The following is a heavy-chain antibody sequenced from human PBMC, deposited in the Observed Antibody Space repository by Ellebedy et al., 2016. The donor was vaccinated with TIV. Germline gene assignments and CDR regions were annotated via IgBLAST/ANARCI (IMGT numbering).Heavy chain of an antibody. V-gene: IGHV4-31*03. Sequence: SETLSLXCTVSGGSISSGGYYWSWIRQHPGKGLEWIGYIYYSGSTYYNPSLKSRVTISVDTSKNQFSLKLSSVTAADTAVYYCARGATSTYLDYWGQGTLVTVSS. CDR2: IYYSGST. CDR1: GGSISSGGYY. CDR3: ARGATSTYLDY. D-gene: IGHD5/OR15-5a*01. J-gene: IGHJ4*02.